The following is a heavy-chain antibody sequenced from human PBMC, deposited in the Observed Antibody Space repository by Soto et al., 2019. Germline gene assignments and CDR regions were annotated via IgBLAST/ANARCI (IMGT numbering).Heavy chain of an antibody. J-gene: IGHJ4*02. V-gene: IGHV1-3*01. D-gene: IGHD2-21*01. CDR3: ARDPSAGDSAGY. CDR2: INAGNGNT. Sequence: ASVKVSCKASGYTFTSYAMHWVRQAPGQRLEWMGWINAGNGNTKYSQKFQGRVTITRDTSASTAYMELRSLRSDDTAVYYCARDPSAGDSAGYWGQGTLVTVSS. CDR1: GYTFTSYA.